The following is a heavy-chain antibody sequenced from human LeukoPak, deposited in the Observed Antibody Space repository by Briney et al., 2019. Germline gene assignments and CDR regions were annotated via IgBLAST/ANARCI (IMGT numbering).Heavy chain of an antibody. D-gene: IGHD3-10*01. CDR3: AKDPPSVRGVIIRFDY. CDR2: ISYDGSNK. Sequence: PGRSLRLSCAASGFTFSSYGMHWVRQAPGKGLEWVAVISYDGSNKYYADSVKGRFTISRDNSKNTLYLQMNSLRAEDTAVYYCAKDPPSVRGVIIRFDYWGQGTLVTVSS. V-gene: IGHV3-30*18. CDR1: GFTFSSYG. J-gene: IGHJ4*02.